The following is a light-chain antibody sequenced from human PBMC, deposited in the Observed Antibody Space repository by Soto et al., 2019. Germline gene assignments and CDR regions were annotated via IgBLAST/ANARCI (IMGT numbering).Light chain of an antibody. CDR3: QHRTNWLGGT. J-gene: IGKJ1*01. V-gene: IGKV3-11*01. Sequence: DIVLTQSPATLSLFPGERATLSCRASQNVNSYLAWYQQRPGQAPRLVIYDASNRATGVPARFSGSGSGTDFTLTISSLEPEDFAVYYCQHRTNWLGGTFGQGTKV. CDR1: QNVNSY. CDR2: DAS.